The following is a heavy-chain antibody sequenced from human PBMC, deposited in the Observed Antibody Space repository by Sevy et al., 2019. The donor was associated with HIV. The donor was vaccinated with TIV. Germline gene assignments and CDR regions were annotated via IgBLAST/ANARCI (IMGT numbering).Heavy chain of an antibody. CDR2: ISGSGGST. V-gene: IGHV3-23*01. Sequence: GGSLRLSCTASGFTFSSYAMSWVRQAPGKGLEWVSAISGSGGSTYYADSVKGRFTISRDNSKNTPDLQMNSLRAEDTAVYYCAKEDHDFWSGYYRRGPRGNFDYWGQGTLVTVSS. CDR3: AKEDHDFWSGYYRRGPRGNFDY. CDR1: GFTFSSYA. D-gene: IGHD3-3*01. J-gene: IGHJ4*02.